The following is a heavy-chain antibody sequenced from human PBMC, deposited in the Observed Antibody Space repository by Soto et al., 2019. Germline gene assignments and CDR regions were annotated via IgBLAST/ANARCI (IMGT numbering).Heavy chain of an antibody. D-gene: IGHD2-15*01. CDR3: ARPRAYCSGGSCAFGY. Sequence: QVQLVQSGAEVKKPGASVKVSCKASGYTFTGYYMHWVRQAPGQGLEWMGWINPNSGGTNYAQKFQGWVTMTRDTSISTAYMELSRLRSEDTAVYYCARPRAYCSGGSCAFGYWGQGTLVTVSS. CDR1: GYTFTGYY. J-gene: IGHJ4*02. V-gene: IGHV1-2*04. CDR2: INPNSGGT.